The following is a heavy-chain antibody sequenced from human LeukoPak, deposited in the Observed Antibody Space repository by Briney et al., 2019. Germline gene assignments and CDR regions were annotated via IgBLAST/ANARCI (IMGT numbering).Heavy chain of an antibody. Sequence: GGSLRLSCAASRFTFSSYWMTWVRQAPGKGLEWVVNIKQDGSEKYYVGSVKGRFTISRDNTKNSLYLQMNSLIDEDTAVYYCAREGGYGGVFDYWGQGTLVTVSS. CDR2: IKQDGSEK. CDR3: AREGGYGGVFDY. V-gene: IGHV3-7*05. D-gene: IGHD5-12*01. J-gene: IGHJ4*02. CDR1: RFTFSSYW.